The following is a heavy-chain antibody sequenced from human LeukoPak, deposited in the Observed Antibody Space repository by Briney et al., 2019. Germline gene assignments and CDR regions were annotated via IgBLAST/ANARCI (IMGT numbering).Heavy chain of an antibody. D-gene: IGHD2-21*02. J-gene: IGHJ4*02. CDR3: AESVVTAIQLFDY. CDR1: GFTFSSYA. CDR2: ISGSGGST. Sequence: GGSLRLSCAASGFTFSSYAMSWVRQAPGQGLEWVSAISGSGGSTYYADSGKGRFTISRDNSKNTLYLQMNSLRAEDTAVYYCAESVVTAIQLFDYWGQGTLVTVSS. V-gene: IGHV3-23*01.